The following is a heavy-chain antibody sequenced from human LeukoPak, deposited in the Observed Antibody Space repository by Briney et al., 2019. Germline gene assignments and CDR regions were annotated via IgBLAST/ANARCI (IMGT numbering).Heavy chain of an antibody. CDR1: GYRFITYW. J-gene: IGHJ3*01. D-gene: IGHD3-22*01. CDR3: ARPNITSYYDSRGYDAFDV. CDR2: IYPDDSDT. Sequence: GESLKISCKGSGYRFITYWIAWVRQMPGKGLEWVGIIYPDDSDTRYSPSFQGQVTISADKSVRTAYLQWSSLKASDTAMYYCARPNITSYYDSRGYDAFDVWGQGTMVTVSS. V-gene: IGHV5-51*01.